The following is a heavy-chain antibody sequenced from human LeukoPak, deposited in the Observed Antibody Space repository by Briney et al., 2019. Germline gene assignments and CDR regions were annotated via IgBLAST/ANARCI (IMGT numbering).Heavy chain of an antibody. V-gene: IGHV1-69*13. CDR3: ARALSQPVAKPGVYYFDY. Sequence: GASVKVSCKASGGTFSSYAISWVRQAPGQGLEWMGGIIPIFGTANYAQKFQGRVTITADESTSTAYMELSSLRSEDTAVYYCARALSQPVAKPGVYYFDYWGQGTLVTVSS. CDR1: GGTFSSYA. D-gene: IGHD2-8*01. J-gene: IGHJ4*02. CDR2: IIPIFGTA.